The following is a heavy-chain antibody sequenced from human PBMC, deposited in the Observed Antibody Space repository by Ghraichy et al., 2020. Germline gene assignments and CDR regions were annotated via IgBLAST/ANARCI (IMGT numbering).Heavy chain of an antibody. CDR3: ATGGEVGGDCTSTSCFREPQNF. CDR1: GFIVSSNF. Sequence: GGSLRLSCAVSGFIVSSNFVSWVRQAPGKGLEWVSVLFSGRFADYADSVKGRFTMSRDVSQNAVYLKMDNLRAEDTAVYYCATGGEVGGDCTSTSCFREPQNFWGQGTRVTVSS. CDR2: LFSGRFA. J-gene: IGHJ4*02. V-gene: IGHV3-53*01. D-gene: IGHD2-2*01.